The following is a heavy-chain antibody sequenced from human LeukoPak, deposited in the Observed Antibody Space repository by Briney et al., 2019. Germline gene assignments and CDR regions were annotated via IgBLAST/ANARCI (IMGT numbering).Heavy chain of an antibody. CDR3: ARVMNRYYYDSSGYPRVVGGYYYYGMDV. J-gene: IGHJ6*02. D-gene: IGHD3-22*01. Sequence: PGGSLRLSCAASGFTFDDYGMSWVRHAPGKGLEWVSGINWNGGSTRYADSVKGRFTISRDNAKNSLYLQMNSLRAEDTALYHCARVMNRYYYDSSGYPRVVGGYYYYGMDVWGQGTTVTVSS. V-gene: IGHV3-20*01. CDR2: INWNGGST. CDR1: GFTFDDYG.